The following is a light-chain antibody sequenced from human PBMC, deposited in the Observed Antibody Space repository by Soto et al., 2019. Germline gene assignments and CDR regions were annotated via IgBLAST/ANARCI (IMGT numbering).Light chain of an antibody. V-gene: IGLV2-23*01. J-gene: IGLJ3*02. CDR1: SINIGTYHV. CDR2: EAN. Sequence: QSALTQPASVSGSPGQSITITCIGSSINIGTYHVVSWYQQNPGEAPKLVIYEANKRPSGVSSRFSGSTAGNTASLTISGLQAEDEADYYCCSHAGSLHGVFGGGTKVPVL. CDR3: CSHAGSLHGV.